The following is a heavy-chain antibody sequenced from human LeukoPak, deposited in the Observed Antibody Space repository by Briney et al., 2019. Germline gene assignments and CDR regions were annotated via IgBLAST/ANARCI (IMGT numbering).Heavy chain of an antibody. Sequence: SETLSLTCSVSGGSISSYYWSWIRQPPGKGLEWIGYIYNSGSTNYNPSLKSRVSISADTSKTQFSLKLSSVTAADTAVYYCARGQGWFGPGDYWGQGTLVTVSS. D-gene: IGHD3-10*01. V-gene: IGHV4-59*12. CDR2: IYNSGST. CDR1: GGSISSYY. CDR3: ARGQGWFGPGDY. J-gene: IGHJ4*02.